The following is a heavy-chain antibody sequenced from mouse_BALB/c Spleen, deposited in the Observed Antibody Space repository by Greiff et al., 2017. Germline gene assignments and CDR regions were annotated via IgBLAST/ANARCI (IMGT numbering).Heavy chain of an antibody. J-gene: IGHJ4*01. CDR1: GYTFTSYY. D-gene: IGHD1-1*01. CDR3: AREDITTVVAGNAMDY. V-gene: IGHV1S56*01. CDR2: IYPGNVNT. Sequence: QVQLQQSGPELVKPGASVRISCKASGYTFTSYYIHWVKQRPGQGLEWIGWIYPGNVNTKYNEKFKGKATLTADKSSSTAYMQLSSLTSEDSAVYFCAREDITTVVAGNAMDYWGQGTSVTVSS.